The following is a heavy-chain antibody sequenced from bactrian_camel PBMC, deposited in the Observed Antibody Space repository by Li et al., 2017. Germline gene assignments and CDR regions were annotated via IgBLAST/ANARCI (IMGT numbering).Heavy chain of an antibody. CDR3: ARVRGVVAVGFVDY. J-gene: IGHJ4*01. V-gene: IGHV3S1*01. CDR1: GFAFSNYY. CDR2: FVNGGGTT. Sequence: HVQLVESGGGLVQPGGSLRLSCAASGFAFSNYYMNWVRQAPGKGLEWVSIFVNGGGTTLYADSVKGRFTISRDNAKNTVYLQMNGLKFEDTAVYSCARVRGVVAVGFVDYWGQGTQVTVS. D-gene: IGHD6*01.